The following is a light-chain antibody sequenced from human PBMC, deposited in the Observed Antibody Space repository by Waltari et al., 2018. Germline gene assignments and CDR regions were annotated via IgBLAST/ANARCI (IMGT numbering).Light chain of an antibody. Sequence: QLVLTQSPSASASLGASVKLPCTLSSGHSSNVIAWLQQQPEKGPRYFMKVNSDGSHSKGDKIPDRFSGSISGAEHYLTISSLQSEDEADYYCQTGGHGTWVFGGGTKLTVL. V-gene: IGLV4-69*01. CDR2: VNSDGSH. CDR1: SGHSSNV. J-gene: IGLJ3*02. CDR3: QTGGHGTWV.